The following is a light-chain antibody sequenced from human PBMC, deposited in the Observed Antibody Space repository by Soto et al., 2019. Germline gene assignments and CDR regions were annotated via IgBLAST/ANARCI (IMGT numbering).Light chain of an antibody. Sequence: EIVMTQSPATLSVSPGERATLSCRASQSVSSNLAWYQQKPGQAPRLLIYGASTRATGIPARFSGSGSGTDFTLTISSLQSEDFAVYYCQQYNKWPFTFGPGTKVDIK. CDR2: GAS. J-gene: IGKJ3*01. V-gene: IGKV3-15*01. CDR3: QQYNKWPFT. CDR1: QSVSSN.